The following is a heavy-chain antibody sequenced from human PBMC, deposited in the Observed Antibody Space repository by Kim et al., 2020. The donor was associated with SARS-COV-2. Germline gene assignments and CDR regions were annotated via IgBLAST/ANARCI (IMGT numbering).Heavy chain of an antibody. CDR2: LTSYSFDT. CDR3: ARSRTASSWDFDY. J-gene: IGHJ4*02. D-gene: IGHD1-1*01. Sequence: ASVKVSCKTSGYTFIHHGISWLRQAPGQGLEWLGWLTSYSFDTNYAQRVQDRVTLTADTSTTTVYMELRSLRSDDTAVYYCARSRTASSWDFDYWGQGTVITVSS. CDR1: GYTFIHHG. V-gene: IGHV1-18*04.